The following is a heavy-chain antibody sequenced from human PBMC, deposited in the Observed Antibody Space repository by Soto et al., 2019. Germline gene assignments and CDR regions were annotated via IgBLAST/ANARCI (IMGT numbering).Heavy chain of an antibody. CDR1: GGTFNTYA. V-gene: IGHV1-69*06. J-gene: IGHJ6*02. D-gene: IGHD2-8*01. CDR3: ARGDKHIVLMADSGGHFFYGMDV. Sequence: QVQLVQSGPELKKPGSSVNVSCKASGGTFNTYAITWVRQAPGQGLEWMGRIIPMSGTADIAQKFQGRVTLSADKSTAQAYMELSSLRSEDTAVYYCARGDKHIVLMADSGGHFFYGMDVWGQGTTVIVSS. CDR2: IIPMSGTA.